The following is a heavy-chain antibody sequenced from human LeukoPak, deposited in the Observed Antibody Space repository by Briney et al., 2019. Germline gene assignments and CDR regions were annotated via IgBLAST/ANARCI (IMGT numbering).Heavy chain of an antibody. Sequence: SETLSLTCSVSGGTISDTSGYCWGWVRQSPGEGLAGIGSIYSTGTTDYYPSLGSRVTISVGMSKNQFSLTLSPVTAADTAVYYCARHASNSCRFDPWGQGTLVTVSS. CDR3: ARHASNSCRFDP. CDR1: GGTISDTSGYC. J-gene: IGHJ5*02. V-gene: IGHV4-39*01. D-gene: IGHD2/OR15-2a*01. CDR2: IYSTGTT.